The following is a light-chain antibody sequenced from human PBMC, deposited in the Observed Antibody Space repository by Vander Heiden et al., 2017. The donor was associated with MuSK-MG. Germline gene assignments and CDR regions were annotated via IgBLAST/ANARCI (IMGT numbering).Light chain of an antibody. CDR1: QSISSH. Sequence: IPMPQSPSSLSASVGHRVTITCRAGQSISSHLNLYQQKPGKAPKLLIYAASRLQSGVLSRFSGSGSGTDLTLTISSLQPEDFGTFDCQPGDSISWMFGQGTQVEIK. V-gene: IGKV1-39*01. J-gene: IGKJ1*01. CDR2: AAS. CDR3: QPGDSISWM.